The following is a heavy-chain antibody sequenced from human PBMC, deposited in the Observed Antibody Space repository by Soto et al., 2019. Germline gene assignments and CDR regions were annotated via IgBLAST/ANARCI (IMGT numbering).Heavy chain of an antibody. J-gene: IGHJ4*02. CDR2: IYYSGST. CDR1: GGSISSGGYY. Sequence: QVQLQESGPGLVKPSQTLSLTCTVSGGSISSGGYYWSWIRQHPGKGLEWIGYIYYSGSTYYNPSLTSRVTISVDTSKNQFSLKLSSVTAADTAVYYCARQSYGSGSSYRPDYFDYWGQGTLVTVSS. D-gene: IGHD3-10*01. CDR3: ARQSYGSGSSYRPDYFDY. V-gene: IGHV4-31*03.